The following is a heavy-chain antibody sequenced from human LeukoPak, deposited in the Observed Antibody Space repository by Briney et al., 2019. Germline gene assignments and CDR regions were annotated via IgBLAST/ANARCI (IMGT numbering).Heavy chain of an antibody. CDR3: AKGAIDSSSWYSWLDDY. CDR2: ISGSGGST. J-gene: IGHJ4*02. D-gene: IGHD6-13*01. CDR1: GFTFSSYV. V-gene: IGHV3-23*01. Sequence: GGSLRLSCAASGFTFSSYVMSWVRQAPGKGLEWVSAISGSGGSTYYADSVKGRFTISRDNSKNTLYLQMNSLRPEDTAVYYCAKGAIDSSSWYSWLDDYWGQGTLVTVSS.